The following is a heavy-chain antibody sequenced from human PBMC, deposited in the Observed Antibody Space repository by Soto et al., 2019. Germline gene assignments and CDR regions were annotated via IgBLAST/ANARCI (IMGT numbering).Heavy chain of an antibody. Sequence: QVQLVQSGAEVKKPGASVKISCKASGYTFMNYYIHWLRQAPGQGLEWTGVINPSGGRTDHAQNFQGRVTVTRDTSTSTVYLEVNNLTSDDTAGYYCSRRARGTFHGFDIWGQGTMVTVSS. J-gene: IGHJ3*02. CDR1: GYTFMNYY. CDR2: INPSGGRT. D-gene: IGHD3-16*01. V-gene: IGHV1-46*01. CDR3: SRRARGTFHGFDI.